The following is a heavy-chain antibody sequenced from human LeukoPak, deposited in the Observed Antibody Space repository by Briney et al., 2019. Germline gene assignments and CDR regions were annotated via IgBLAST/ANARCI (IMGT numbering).Heavy chain of an antibody. CDR2: ISGSGGST. Sequence: GGSLRLSCAASGFTLNNYAMNWVRQAPGKGLEWVSAISGSGGSTYYADSVKGRFTISRDNSKNTLYVRMNSLRAEDTAVYYCAKESWFGASKAFDIWGQGTMVTVSS. D-gene: IGHD3-10*01. V-gene: IGHV3-23*01. CDR3: AKESWFGASKAFDI. J-gene: IGHJ3*02. CDR1: GFTLNNYA.